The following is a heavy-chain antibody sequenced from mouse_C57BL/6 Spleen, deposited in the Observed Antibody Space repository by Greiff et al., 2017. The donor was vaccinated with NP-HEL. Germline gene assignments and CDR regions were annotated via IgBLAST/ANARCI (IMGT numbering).Heavy chain of an antibody. CDR1: GFTFSDYY. CDR2: INYDGSST. Sequence: EVQLVESEGGLVQPGSSMKLSCTASGFTFSDYYMAWVRQVPEKGLEWVANINYDGSSTYYLDSLKSRFIISRDNAKNILYLQMSSLKSEDTATYYCARDGVYYDYDWYFDVWGTGTTVTVSS. CDR3: ARDGVYYDYDWYFDV. D-gene: IGHD2-4*01. J-gene: IGHJ1*03. V-gene: IGHV5-16*01.